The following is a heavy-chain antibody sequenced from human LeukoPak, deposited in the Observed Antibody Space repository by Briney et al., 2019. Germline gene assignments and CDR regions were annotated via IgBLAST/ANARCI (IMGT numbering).Heavy chain of an antibody. CDR2: ISYDGSNK. CDR3: ARDPDYYDSSGYYNL. D-gene: IGHD3-22*01. J-gene: IGHJ5*02. V-gene: IGHV3-30*04. CDR1: GFTFSSYA. Sequence: GRSLRLSCAASGFTFSSYAMHWVRQAPGKGLEWVAVISYDGSNKYYADSVKGRFTISRDNSKNTLYLQMNSLRAEDTAVYYCARDPDYYDSSGYYNLWGQGTRLPVSS.